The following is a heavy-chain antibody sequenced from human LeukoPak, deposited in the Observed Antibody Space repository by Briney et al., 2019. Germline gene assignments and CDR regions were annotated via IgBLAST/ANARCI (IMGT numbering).Heavy chain of an antibody. D-gene: IGHD3-10*01. J-gene: IGHJ4*02. CDR1: GGSISSSSYY. CDR3: ARDFGLTARSGCYFDY. CDR2: IYYSGST. V-gene: IGHV4-39*07. Sequence: SSETLSLTCTVSGGSISSSSYYWGWIRQPPGKGLEWIGSIYYSGSTYYNPSLKSRVTISVDTSKNQFSLKLSSVTAADTAVYYCARDFGLTARSGCYFDYWGQGTLVTVSS.